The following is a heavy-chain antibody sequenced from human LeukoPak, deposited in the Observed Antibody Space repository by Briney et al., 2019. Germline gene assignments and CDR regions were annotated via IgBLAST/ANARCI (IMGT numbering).Heavy chain of an antibody. CDR3: ARCGLGYCSGGSCCRGWFDP. J-gene: IGHJ5*02. V-gene: IGHV4-59*01. Sequence: SETLSLTCSVSDGSIRTYYWSWIRQSPGQGLEWIGNIYYRGDINYNPSLKSRVIISIDTSKNQFSLKVTSLTAADTAVYYCARCGLGYCSGGSCCRGWFDPWGQGTLVTVSS. D-gene: IGHD2-15*01. CDR2: IYYRGDI. CDR1: DGSIRTYY.